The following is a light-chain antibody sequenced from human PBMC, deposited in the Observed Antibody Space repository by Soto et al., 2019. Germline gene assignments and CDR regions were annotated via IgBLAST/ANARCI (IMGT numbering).Light chain of an antibody. CDR3: QQYYRTPAT. J-gene: IGKJ1*01. CDR2: WAA. Sequence: DIVMTQSQDSLAVSLGERAAINCKSSQSVLYSSDNKNYLAWYQQKPGQPPKLLIYWAATRESGVPDRFSGSGSGTDFTLTIRSLQAEDVAVYYCQQYYRTPATFGQGTKVEIK. CDR1: QSVLYSSDNKNY. V-gene: IGKV4-1*01.